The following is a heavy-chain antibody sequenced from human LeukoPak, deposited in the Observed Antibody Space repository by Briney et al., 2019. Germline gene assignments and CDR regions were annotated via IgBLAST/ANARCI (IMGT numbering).Heavy chain of an antibody. CDR1: GLTFSGYA. Sequence: PGGSLRLSCAASGLTFSGYAMDWVRQAPGKGLAWVTSISYDGTNKYYADSVKGRFTISRDDSTNTLYLQMNSLRSDDSAVYYCATSVSVAENAFDIWGQGTMVTVSS. V-gene: IGHV3-30*04. D-gene: IGHD6-19*01. CDR3: ATSVSVAENAFDI. CDR2: ISYDGTNK. J-gene: IGHJ3*02.